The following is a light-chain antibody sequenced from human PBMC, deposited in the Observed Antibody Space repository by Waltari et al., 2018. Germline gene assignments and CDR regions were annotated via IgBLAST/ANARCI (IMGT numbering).Light chain of an antibody. Sequence: DIQMTQSPSSLSASVGDRVTITCRGSQSIGDYVNWFQQKPGKAPNLLIYAASSLQSGVPSRFSGGGSGTAFTLTISSLHPEDFATYYCQQVYSPPITFGQGTKVEIK. CDR3: QQVYSPPIT. CDR2: AAS. J-gene: IGKJ1*01. V-gene: IGKV1-39*01. CDR1: QSIGDY.